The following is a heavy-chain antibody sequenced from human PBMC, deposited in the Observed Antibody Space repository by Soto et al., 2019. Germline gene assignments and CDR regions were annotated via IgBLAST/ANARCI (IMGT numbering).Heavy chain of an antibody. CDR2: MNPNTGNT. CDR3: ARERSYGMDV. J-gene: IGHJ6*02. D-gene: IGHD3-16*01. Sequence: QVQLVQSGAEVKKPGASVKVSCKASGYTFTSYDINWVRQATGQGLEWMGWMNPNTGNTVYAQQFQGRVTMTRNTSISTSYMALSSLRSEVTAVYYCARERSYGMDVWGQGTTVTV. CDR1: GYTFTSYD. V-gene: IGHV1-8*01.